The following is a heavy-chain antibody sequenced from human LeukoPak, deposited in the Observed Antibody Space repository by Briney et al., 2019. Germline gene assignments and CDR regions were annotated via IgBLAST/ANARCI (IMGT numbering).Heavy chain of an antibody. J-gene: IGHJ4*02. CDR3: ARDVYRLGEYPLGY. D-gene: IGHD3-10*01. CDR1: GYTFTSYG. Sequence: GASVKVSCKASGYTFTSYGISWVRQAPGQGLEWMGWISAYNGNTNYAQKLQGRVTMTTDTSTSTAYMELRSLRSDDTAVYYCARDVYRLGEYPLGYWGQGTLVTVSS. V-gene: IGHV1-18*01. CDR2: ISAYNGNT.